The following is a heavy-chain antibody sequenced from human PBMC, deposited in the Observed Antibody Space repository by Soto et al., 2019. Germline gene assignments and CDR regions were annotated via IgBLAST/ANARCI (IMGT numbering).Heavy chain of an antibody. D-gene: IGHD1-26*01. CDR1: GYTFTGHY. CDR2: IGPESGAT. J-gene: IGHJ4*02. CDR3: GRGRSGQIVVFY. V-gene: IGHV1-2*02. Sequence: ASVKVSCKASGYTFTGHYIHWVRQAPEQGPEWMGAIGPESGATRYAQKFQGRVTMTRDMSITTVYMELNNLSPDDTAVYYCGRGRSGQIVVFYWGQGTPVTVSS.